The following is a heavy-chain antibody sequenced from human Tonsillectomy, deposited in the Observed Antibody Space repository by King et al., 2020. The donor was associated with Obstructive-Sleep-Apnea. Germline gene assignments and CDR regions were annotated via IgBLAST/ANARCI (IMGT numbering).Heavy chain of an antibody. V-gene: IGHV3-7*03. Sequence: VQLVESGGGLVQPGGSLRLSCAASGFSFSSYWMSWVRQAPGKGLEWVANIKQDGSEKYYVDSVKGQFTISRDNAKNSLYLQMNSLRAEDTAVYYCARDGDYDFWSGAHRGGFDYWGQGTLVTVSS. J-gene: IGHJ4*02. CDR2: IKQDGSEK. CDR1: GFSFSSYW. D-gene: IGHD3-3*01. CDR3: ARDGDYDFWSGAHRGGFDY.